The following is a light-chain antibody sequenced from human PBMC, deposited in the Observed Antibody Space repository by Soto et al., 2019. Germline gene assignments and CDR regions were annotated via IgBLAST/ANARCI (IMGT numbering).Light chain of an antibody. CDR3: SSYTSSSTPLYV. J-gene: IGLJ1*01. V-gene: IGLV2-14*01. CDR2: EVN. Sequence: QSALTQPASLSGSPGQSITISCTGTSSDIGAYDYVSWFQQHPGKAPKLMISEVNNRPSGVSNRFSGSKSGNTASLTISGLQAEDEADYYCSSYTSSSTPLYVFGTGTKLTVL. CDR1: SSDIGAYDY.